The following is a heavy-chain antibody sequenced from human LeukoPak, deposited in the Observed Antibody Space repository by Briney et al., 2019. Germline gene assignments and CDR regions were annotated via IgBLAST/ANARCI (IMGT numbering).Heavy chain of an antibody. CDR1: GFTFSNYW. CDR3: ARDPVEWELLLDC. V-gene: IGHV3-7*01. CDR2: MNIDGSEK. D-gene: IGHD1-26*01. J-gene: IGHJ4*02. Sequence: GGSLRLSCAASGFTFSNYWMGWVRQAPGKRPEWVANMNIDGSEKYYADSVKGRFTISRDNARNSVYLQMNSLRVEDTAVYYCARDPVEWELLLDCWGQGTLVSVSS.